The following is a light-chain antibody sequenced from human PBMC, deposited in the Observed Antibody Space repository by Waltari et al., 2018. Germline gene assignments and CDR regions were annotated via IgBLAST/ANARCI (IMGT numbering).Light chain of an antibody. J-gene: IGKJ1*01. CDR3: QQRSNWPWT. V-gene: IGKV3-11*01. CDR2: DTS. CDR1: QSVNNY. Sequence: EIVLTQSPATLSLSPGERATLSCRASQSVNNYLAWFQQKPGQAPRLLIYDTSNGATGIPARFSGSGSGTDFTLTISSLEPEDFVVYYCQQRSNWPWTFGQGTKVEIK.